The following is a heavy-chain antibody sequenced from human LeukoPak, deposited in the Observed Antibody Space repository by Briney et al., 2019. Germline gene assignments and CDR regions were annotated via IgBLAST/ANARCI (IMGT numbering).Heavy chain of an antibody. J-gene: IGHJ4*02. CDR1: GFTFSSYW. CDR3: ARHDYGDYVDY. CDR2: INSYGSST. Sequence: GGSLRLSCAASGFTFSSYWMHWVRQAPGKGLVWVSRINSYGSSTSYADSVKGRFTISRDKAKNTLYLQMNSLRAEDTAVYYCARHDYGDYVDYWGQGTLVTVSS. V-gene: IGHV3-74*01. D-gene: IGHD4-17*01.